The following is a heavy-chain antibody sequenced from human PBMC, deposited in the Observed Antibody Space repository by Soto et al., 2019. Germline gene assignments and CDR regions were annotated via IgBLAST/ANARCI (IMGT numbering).Heavy chain of an antibody. Sequence: NPSETLSLTCAVSGGSISSSNWWSWVRQPPGKGLEWIGEIYHSGSTNYNPSLKSRVTISVDKSKSQLSLKLSSVTAADTAVYYCARGAPPRVTVLRCLEWRPTQGYGMDVWGQGTTVTVSS. D-gene: IGHD3-3*01. J-gene: IGHJ6*02. CDR1: GGSISSSNW. CDR2: IYHSGST. V-gene: IGHV4-4*02. CDR3: ARGAPPRVTVLRCLEWRPTQGYGMDV.